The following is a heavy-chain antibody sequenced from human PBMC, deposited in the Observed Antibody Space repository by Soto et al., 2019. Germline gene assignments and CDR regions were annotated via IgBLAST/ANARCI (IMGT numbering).Heavy chain of an antibody. V-gene: IGHV1-58*02. Sequence: ASVKVSCKASGFTFTSSAMQWVRQARGQRLEWIGWIVVGSGNTNYAQKFQERVTITRDMSTSTAYMELSSLRSEDTAVYYCAAVLPWVVVPAAYFDYWGQGTLVTVSS. D-gene: IGHD2-2*01. CDR2: IVVGSGNT. J-gene: IGHJ4*02. CDR1: GFTFTSSA. CDR3: AAVLPWVVVPAAYFDY.